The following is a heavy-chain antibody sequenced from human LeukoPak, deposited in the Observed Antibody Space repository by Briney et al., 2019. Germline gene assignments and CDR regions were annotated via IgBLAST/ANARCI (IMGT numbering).Heavy chain of an antibody. CDR1: GGTFSSYA. CDR2: IIPIFGTA. V-gene: IGHV1-69*01. Sequence: SVKVSCKASGGTFSSYAISWVRQAPGQGLEWMGGIIPIFGTANYAQKFQGRVTITADESTSTAYMELSSLRSEDTAVYYCASPGGYCSSTSCPPRGDAFDIWGQGTMVTVSS. J-gene: IGHJ3*02. CDR3: ASPGGYCSSTSCPPRGDAFDI. D-gene: IGHD2-2*01.